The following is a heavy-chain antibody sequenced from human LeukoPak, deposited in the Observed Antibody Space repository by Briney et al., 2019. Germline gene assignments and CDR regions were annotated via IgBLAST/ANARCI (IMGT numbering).Heavy chain of an antibody. Sequence: SETLSLTCTVSGGSISSYYWSWIRQPPGKGLEWIGYIYYSGSTNYNPSLKSRVTISVDTSKNQFSLKLSSVTAADTAVYYCARDAWGYVSFDYWGQGTLVTVSS. D-gene: IGHD3-16*01. CDR3: ARDAWGYVSFDY. CDR2: IYYSGST. CDR1: GGSISSYY. V-gene: IGHV4-59*01. J-gene: IGHJ4*02.